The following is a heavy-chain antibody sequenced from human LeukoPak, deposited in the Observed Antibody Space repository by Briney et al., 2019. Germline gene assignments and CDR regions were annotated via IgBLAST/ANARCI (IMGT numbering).Heavy chain of an antibody. V-gene: IGHV4-34*01. CDR2: INHSGST. CDR3: ARGQGVRGVIRATPRYYYYMDV. Sequence: SETLSLTCAVYGGSFSGYYWSWIRQPPGKGLEWIGEINHSGSTNYNPSLKSRVTISVDTSKNQFSLKLSSVTAADTAVYYCARGQGVRGVIRATPRYYYYMDVWGKGTTVTVSS. D-gene: IGHD3-10*01. J-gene: IGHJ6*03. CDR1: GGSFSGYY.